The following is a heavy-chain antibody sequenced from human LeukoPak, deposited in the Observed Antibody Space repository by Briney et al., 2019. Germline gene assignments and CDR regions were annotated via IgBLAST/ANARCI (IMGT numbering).Heavy chain of an antibody. V-gene: IGHV1-69*01. J-gene: IGHJ6*04. CDR1: GGTFSSYA. D-gene: IGHD3-10*01. Sequence: SVKVSCKASGGTFSSYAISWVRQAPGQGLEWMGGIIPIFGTANYAQKFQGRVTITADESTSTAYMELSSLRSEDTAVYYCARIMVRGVIASRRDYYYGMDVWGKGTTVTVSS. CDR2: IIPIFGTA. CDR3: ARIMVRGVIASRRDYYYGMDV.